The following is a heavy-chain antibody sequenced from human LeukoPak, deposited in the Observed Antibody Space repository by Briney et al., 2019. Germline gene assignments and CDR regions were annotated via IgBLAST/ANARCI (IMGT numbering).Heavy chain of an antibody. Sequence: ASVKVSCKVSGYRLNELSMNWLRQAPGKGPEWMGGFDPEDAEIIYAQKFQGRVSMTEDTSTDTPYLEVSSLKSEDTAIYYCATVLTRDWDLRTFDYWGQGSLVTVSS. CDR2: FDPEDAEI. D-gene: IGHD1-26*01. J-gene: IGHJ4*02. CDR3: ATVLTRDWDLRTFDY. CDR1: GYRLNELS. V-gene: IGHV1-24*01.